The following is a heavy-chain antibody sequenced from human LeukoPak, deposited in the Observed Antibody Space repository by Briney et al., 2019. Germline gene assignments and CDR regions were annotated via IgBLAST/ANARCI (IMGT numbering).Heavy chain of an antibody. CDR3: ARAPVDVVERKGWLGDWFYFDY. CDR1: GGSISGSSYY. V-gene: IGHV4-39*07. J-gene: IGHJ4*02. Sequence: PSETLSLTCTVSGGSISGSSYYWGWIRQPPGKGLEWIGSIYYSGSTYYNPSLKSRVTISVDTSKNQFSLKLSSVTAADTAVYYCARAPVDVVERKGWLGDWFYFDYWGQGTLVTVSS. CDR2: IYYSGST. D-gene: IGHD3-10*01.